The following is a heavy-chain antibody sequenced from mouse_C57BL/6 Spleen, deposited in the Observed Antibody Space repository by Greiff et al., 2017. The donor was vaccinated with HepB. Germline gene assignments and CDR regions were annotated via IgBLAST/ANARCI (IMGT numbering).Heavy chain of an antibody. CDR2: IYPGDGDT. CDR3: ARKLWGMDY. J-gene: IGHJ4*01. V-gene: IGHV1-82*01. Sequence: QVQLQQSGPELVKPGASVKISCKASGYAFSSSWMNWVKQRPGKGLEWIGRIYPGDGDTNYNGKFKGKATLTADKSSSTAYMQISSLTSEDSAVYFCARKLWGMDYWGQGTSVTVSS. CDR1: GYAFSSSW. D-gene: IGHD1-1*02.